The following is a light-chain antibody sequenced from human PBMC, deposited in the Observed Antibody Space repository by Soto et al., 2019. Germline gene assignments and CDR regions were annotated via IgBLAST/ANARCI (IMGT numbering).Light chain of an antibody. J-gene: IGLJ1*01. CDR1: SSDVGGYNY. Sequence: SVLTQPASVSGSPGQSITISCTGTSSDVGGYNYVSWYQQHPGKAPKLMIYEVSNRPSGVSNRFSGSKSGNTASLTISGLQAGDEADYYCSSYTSSSTSYVFGTGTKVTVL. V-gene: IGLV2-14*01. CDR3: SSYTSSSTSYV. CDR2: EVS.